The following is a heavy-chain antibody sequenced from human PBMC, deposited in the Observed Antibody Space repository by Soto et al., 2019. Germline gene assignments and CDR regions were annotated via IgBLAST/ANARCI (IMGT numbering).Heavy chain of an antibody. J-gene: IGHJ4*02. CDR2: ISDSGDNT. V-gene: IGHV3-23*01. D-gene: IGHD1-26*01. CDR3: AKDRPSGSHF. CDR1: GFIFSNYA. Sequence: GGSLRLSCAASGFIFSNYALSWVRQAPGKGLEWVSSISDSGDNTYYAGSVKGRFTISKDNSKNTLYLQMNSLRVEDTAVYYCAKDRPSGSHFWGQGTLVTVSS.